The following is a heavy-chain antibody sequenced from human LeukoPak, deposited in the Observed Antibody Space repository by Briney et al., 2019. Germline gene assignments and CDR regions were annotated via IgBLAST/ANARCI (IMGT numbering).Heavy chain of an antibody. J-gene: IGHJ6*02. CDR2: INPNSGGT. V-gene: IGHV1-2*02. D-gene: IGHD6-19*01. Sequence: GASVKVSCKASGYTFTGYYMHWVRQAPGQGLEWMGWINPNSGGTNYAQKFQGRVTMTRDTSISTAYMEPSRLRSDDTAVYYCASLVAVAGATGYYYYGMDVWGQGTTVTVSS. CDR1: GYTFTGYY. CDR3: ASLVAVAGATGYYYYGMDV.